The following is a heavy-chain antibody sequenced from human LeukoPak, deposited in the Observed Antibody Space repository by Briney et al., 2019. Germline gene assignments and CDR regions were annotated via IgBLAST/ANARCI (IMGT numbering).Heavy chain of an antibody. Sequence: SETLSLTCTVSGASITSFRWSWTRQPPGKGLEWIGYISASGGTNYNPSLKSRVTISVDTSKNQFSLRLSSVTAADTDMYYCARLTGYQQPTGGYYYYMDVWGKGTTVTVSS. V-gene: IGHV4-4*09. CDR1: GASITSFR. D-gene: IGHD6-13*01. J-gene: IGHJ6*03. CDR3: ARLTGYQQPTGGYYYYMDV. CDR2: ISASGGT.